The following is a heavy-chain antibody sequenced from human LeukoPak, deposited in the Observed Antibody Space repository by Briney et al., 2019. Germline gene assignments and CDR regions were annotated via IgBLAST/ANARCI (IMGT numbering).Heavy chain of an antibody. CDR1: GGSISSSSYY. D-gene: IGHD6-6*01. J-gene: IGHJ4*02. V-gene: IGHV4-39*01. CDR2: IYYSGST. Sequence: SETLSLTCTVSGGSISSSSYYWGWIRQPPGKGLEWIGSIYYSGSTYYNPSLKSRVTISVDTSKNQFSLKLSSVTAADTAVYYCARHGDIEYSSSSVDYWGQGTLVTVSS. CDR3: ARHGDIEYSSSSVDY.